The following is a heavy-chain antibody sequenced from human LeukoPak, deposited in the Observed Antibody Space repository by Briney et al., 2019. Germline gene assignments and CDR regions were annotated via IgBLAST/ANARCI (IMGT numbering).Heavy chain of an antibody. CDR1: GFTVSSNY. CDR3: ARADYGSGNFDY. CDR2: IYSGGST. J-gene: IGHJ4*02. D-gene: IGHD3-10*01. V-gene: IGHV3-53*01. Sequence: GGSLRLSCAASGFTVSSNYMSWVRQAPGKGLEWVSVIYSGGSTYYADSVKGRFTISRDNSKNTLYLQMNSLRAEDTAVYYCARADYGSGNFDYWGQGTLVTVSS.